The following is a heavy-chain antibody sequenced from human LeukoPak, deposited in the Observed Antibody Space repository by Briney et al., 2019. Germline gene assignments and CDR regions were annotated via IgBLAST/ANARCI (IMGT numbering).Heavy chain of an antibody. CDR2: IYYSGST. Sequence: SETLSLTCTVSGGSLSSHYWTWIRQPPGKGLEWIGYIYYSGSTNYNPSLKSRVTISVDTSKNQFSLKLSSVTAADTAVYYCARVPPSGWRSGGAPERSGTRYYYYGMDVWGQGTTVTVSS. D-gene: IGHD2-15*01. V-gene: IGHV4-59*11. CDR3: ARVPPSGWRSGGAPERSGTRYYYYGMDV. J-gene: IGHJ6*02. CDR1: GGSLSSHY.